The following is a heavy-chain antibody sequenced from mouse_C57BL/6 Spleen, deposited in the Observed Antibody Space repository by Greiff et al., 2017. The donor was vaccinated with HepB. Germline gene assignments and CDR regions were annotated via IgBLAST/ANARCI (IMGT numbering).Heavy chain of an antibody. Sequence: QVQLQQPGAELVKPGASVKLSCKASGYTFTSYWMHWVKQRPGQGLEWMGMIHPNSGSTNYNEKFKSKATMTVDKTSSTAYMQLSSLTSEDSAVYYCARQEGITAYFDYWGQGTTLTVSS. V-gene: IGHV1-64*01. D-gene: IGHD2-4*01. J-gene: IGHJ2*01. CDR3: ARQEGITAYFDY. CDR1: GYTFTSYW. CDR2: IHPNSGST.